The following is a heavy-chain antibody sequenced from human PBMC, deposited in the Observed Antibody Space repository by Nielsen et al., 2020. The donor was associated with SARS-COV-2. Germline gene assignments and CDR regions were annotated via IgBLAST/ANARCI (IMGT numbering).Heavy chain of an antibody. J-gene: IGHJ4*02. Sequence: GGSLRLSCAASGFTFDDYAMHWVRQAPGKGLEWVSGISWNSGSIGYADSVKGRFTISRDNAKNSLYLQMNSLRAEDTALYYCAKDTGVAVAGTRLGYFDYWGQGTLVTVSS. CDR2: ISWNSGSI. V-gene: IGHV3-9*01. CDR1: GFTFDDYA. CDR3: AKDTGVAVAGTRLGYFDY. D-gene: IGHD6-19*01.